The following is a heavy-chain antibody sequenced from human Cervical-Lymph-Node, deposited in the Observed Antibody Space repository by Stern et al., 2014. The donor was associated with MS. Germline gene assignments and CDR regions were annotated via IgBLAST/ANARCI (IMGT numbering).Heavy chain of an antibody. V-gene: IGHV3-30*18. CDR2: ISYDGSNK. CDR1: GFTFSSYG. J-gene: IGHJ6*02. CDR3: AKDQMYYDILTGYRDYYYYGMDV. D-gene: IGHD3-9*01. Sequence: QVQLVQSGGGVVQPGRSLRLSCAASGFTFSSYGMHWVRQAPGKGLEWVAVISYDGSNKYYADSVKGRFTISRDNSKNTLYLQMNSLRAEDTAVYYCAKDQMYYDILTGYRDYYYYGMDVWGQGTTVTVSS.